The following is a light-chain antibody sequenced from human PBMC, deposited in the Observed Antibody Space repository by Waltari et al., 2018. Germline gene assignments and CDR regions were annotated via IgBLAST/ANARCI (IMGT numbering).Light chain of an antibody. CDR2: EGS. CDR1: SSDVGRYNL. J-gene: IGLJ2*01. Sequence: QSALTQPASVSGSPGKSITVSCTGTSSDVGRYNLVSWYQQHPGKAPKLMIYEGSKRPSGVVNRFSGSKSGNTASLTISGLQAEDEADYYCCSYAGSSTLLFGGGTKVTVL. V-gene: IGLV2-23*01. CDR3: CSYAGSSTLL.